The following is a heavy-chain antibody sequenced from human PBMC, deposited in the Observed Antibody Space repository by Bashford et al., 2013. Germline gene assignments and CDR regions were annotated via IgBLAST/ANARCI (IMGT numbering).Heavy chain of an antibody. J-gene: IGHJ4*03. CDR3: ARDMGMATYYYFDY. V-gene: IGHV1-2*02. CDR1: GYTFTGHY. D-gene: IGHD5-24*01. CDR2: ITPNSGGT. Sequence: ASVKVSCRASGYTFTGHYMNWVRQAPGQGLEWMGWITPNSGGTKYAQKFQGRVTMTRDTSISTAYMELSRLRSDDTAVYYCARDMGMATYYYFDYWGQGTTVTVSS.